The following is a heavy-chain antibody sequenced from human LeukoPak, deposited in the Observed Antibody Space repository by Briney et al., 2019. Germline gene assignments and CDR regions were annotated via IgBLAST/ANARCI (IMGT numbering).Heavy chain of an antibody. D-gene: IGHD2-2*01. CDR3: AGRGVECCSSTSCQDV. CDR1: GFTLSNYN. J-gene: IGHJ6*04. V-gene: IGHV3-48*01. CDR2: ISYSSSII. Sequence: GGSLRLSCAASGFTLSNYNMNWVRQAPGKGLEWVSYISYSSSIIYYAGSVKGRFSISRDNAKNSLYLQMNSLRAEDTAVYYCAGRGVECCSSTSCQDVWGKGTTVTVSS.